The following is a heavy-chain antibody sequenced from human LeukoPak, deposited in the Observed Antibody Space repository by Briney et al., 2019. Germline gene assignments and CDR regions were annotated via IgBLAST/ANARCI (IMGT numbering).Heavy chain of an antibody. CDR2: IYYSGGT. CDR1: GDSISSYY. CDR3: ARHVTISGPYDASDI. Sequence: SETLSLTCTASGDSISSYYWSWIRQPPGKGLEWIGYIYYSGGTDYNPSLKSRVTISVDTSKNQFSLKLRSVTAADTAVYYCARHVTISGPYDASDIWGQGTMVTVSP. D-gene: IGHD5-24*01. V-gene: IGHV4-59*08. J-gene: IGHJ3*02.